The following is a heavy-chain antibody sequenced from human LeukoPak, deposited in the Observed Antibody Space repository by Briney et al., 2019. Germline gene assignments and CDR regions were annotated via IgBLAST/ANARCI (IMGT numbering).Heavy chain of an antibody. CDR2: ISSSSSYI. CDR1: GFTFSSCS. V-gene: IGHV3-21*01. D-gene: IGHD6-13*01. J-gene: IGHJ4*02. CDR3: ARNRGYSSSWWEFDY. Sequence: GGSLRLSCAASGFTFSSCSMNWVRQAPGKGLEWVSSISSSSSYIYYADSVKGRFTISRDNAKNSLYLQMNSLRAEDTAVYYCARNRGYSSSWWEFDYWGQGTLVTVSS.